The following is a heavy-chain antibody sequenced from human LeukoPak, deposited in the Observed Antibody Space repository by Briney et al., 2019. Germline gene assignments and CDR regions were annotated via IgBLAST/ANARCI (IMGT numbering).Heavy chain of an antibody. CDR1: GGTFSSYA. Sequence: ASVKVSCKASGGTFSSYAISWVRQAPGQGLEWMGGIIPIFGTANYAQKFQGRVTITADESTSTAYMELSSLRSEDTAVYYCARGENGVWGSYRKNWFDPWGQGTLVTVSS. D-gene: IGHD3-16*02. CDR2: IIPIFGTA. V-gene: IGHV1-69*13. J-gene: IGHJ5*02. CDR3: ARGENGVWGSYRKNWFDP.